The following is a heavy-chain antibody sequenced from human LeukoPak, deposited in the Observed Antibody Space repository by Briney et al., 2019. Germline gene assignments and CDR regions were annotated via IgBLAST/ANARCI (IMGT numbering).Heavy chain of an antibody. D-gene: IGHD3-16*02. CDR1: GGSISSSNW. J-gene: IGHJ4*02. Sequence: ASETLSLTCAVSGGSISSSNWWSWVRQPPGKGLEWIGEIYHSGSTNYNPSLKSRVTISVDKSKNQFSLKLSSVTAADTAVYYCARSHDHLWGNYPDYWGQGTLVTVSS. CDR3: ARSHDHLWGNYPDY. CDR2: IYHSGST. V-gene: IGHV4-4*02.